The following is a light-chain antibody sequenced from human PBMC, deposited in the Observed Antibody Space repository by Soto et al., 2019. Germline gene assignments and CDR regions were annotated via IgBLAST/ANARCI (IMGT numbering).Light chain of an antibody. Sequence: DIQITQSPCTLSVSVGDRVTITCRASQTISSWLAWYKQKPGKAPKLLIYKASTLKSGVPSRFRGSGSGTEFTLTISSLKPDDFETYYCQHYNSYSEAFGQGTKVDI. CDR1: QTISSW. CDR2: KAS. V-gene: IGKV1-5*03. J-gene: IGKJ1*01. CDR3: QHYNSYSEA.